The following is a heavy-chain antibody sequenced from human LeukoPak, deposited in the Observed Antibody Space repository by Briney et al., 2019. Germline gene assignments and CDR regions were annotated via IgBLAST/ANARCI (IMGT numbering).Heavy chain of an antibody. V-gene: IGHV3-30*03. J-gene: IGHJ4*02. D-gene: IGHD4-23*01. CDR1: GFTFSSYG. CDR3: ARVRWASYYFEH. CDR2: ISYDGTNK. Sequence: GGSLRLSCAASGFTFSSYGMHWVRQAPGKGLEWVAVISYDGTNKYYADSVKGRFTISRDNAKNSLYLQMNSLRDEDTAVYYCARVRWASYYFEHWGQGTLVTVSS.